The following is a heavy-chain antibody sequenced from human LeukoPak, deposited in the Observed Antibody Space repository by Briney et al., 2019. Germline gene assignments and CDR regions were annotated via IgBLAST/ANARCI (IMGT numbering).Heavy chain of an antibody. V-gene: IGHV1-2*02. D-gene: IGHD3-10*01. J-gene: IGHJ6*03. CDR3: ARGHLYYYYMDV. CDR2: INPNSGGT. Sequence: ASVKVSCKASGYTFPAYYVYWVRQAPGQGLEWMGWINPNSGGTKYAQKFQGRVTMTRDTSISTAYMELSRLRSDDTAVYYCARGHLYYYYMDVWGKGTTVTVSS. CDR1: GYTFPAYY.